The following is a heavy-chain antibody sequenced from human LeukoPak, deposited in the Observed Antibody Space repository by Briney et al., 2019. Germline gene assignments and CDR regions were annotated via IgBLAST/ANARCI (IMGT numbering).Heavy chain of an antibody. V-gene: IGHV4-39*07. Sequence: SETLSLTCTVSGGSISSSSYYWGWIRQPPGKGLEWIGSIYYSGSTYYNPSLKSRVTISVDTSKNQFSLKLSSVTAADTAVYYCARVHALNWFDPWGQGTLVTVSS. D-gene: IGHD2-2*01. CDR2: IYYSGST. CDR3: ARVHALNWFDP. J-gene: IGHJ5*02. CDR1: GGSISSSSYY.